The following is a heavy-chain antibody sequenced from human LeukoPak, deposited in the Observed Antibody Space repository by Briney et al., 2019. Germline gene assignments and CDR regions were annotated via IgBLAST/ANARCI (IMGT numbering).Heavy chain of an antibody. Sequence: SETLSLTCDVSGDSMNSHYWSWIRQPPGKGLECVGYIHSSGRTNQNPSLESRVTLSVDTSKNQFSLTLNSVTAADTAVYFCARAVLMETTLFIGDWGQGTLVTVSS. CDR3: ARAVLMETTLFIGD. V-gene: IGHV4-59*11. J-gene: IGHJ4*02. CDR2: IHSSGRT. D-gene: IGHD2-8*01. CDR1: GDSMNSHY.